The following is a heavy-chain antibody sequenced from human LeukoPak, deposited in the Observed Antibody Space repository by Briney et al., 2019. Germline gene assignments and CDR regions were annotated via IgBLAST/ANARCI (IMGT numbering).Heavy chain of an antibody. CDR2: IDHRGDT. V-gene: IGHV4-34*01. Sequence: ETLSLTCAVYGGSFSRYYWSWIRQSPGKGLEWIAEIDHRGDTNYNPSVKSRVTISVDTSKSQFSLKVRSLSAADTAVYYCARGATISETGYFDFWGQGILVTVSS. J-gene: IGHJ4*03. D-gene: IGHD5-24*01. CDR3: ARGATISETGYFDF. CDR1: GGSFSRYY.